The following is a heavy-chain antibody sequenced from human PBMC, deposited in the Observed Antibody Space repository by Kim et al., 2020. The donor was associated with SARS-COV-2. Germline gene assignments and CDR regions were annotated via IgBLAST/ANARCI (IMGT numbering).Heavy chain of an antibody. CDR2: ISSSGSTI. Sequence: GGSLRLSCAASGFTFSSYEMNWVRQAPGKGLEWVSYISSSGSTIYYADSVKGRFTISRDNAKNSLYLQMNSLRAEDTAVYYCARTHVLRFLEWLPYYYYGMDVWGQGTTVTVSS. D-gene: IGHD3-3*01. V-gene: IGHV3-48*03. CDR3: ARTHVLRFLEWLPYYYYGMDV. J-gene: IGHJ6*02. CDR1: GFTFSSYE.